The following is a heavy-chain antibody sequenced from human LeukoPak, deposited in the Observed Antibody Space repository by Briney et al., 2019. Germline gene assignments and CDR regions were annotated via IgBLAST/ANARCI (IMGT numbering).Heavy chain of an antibody. Sequence: SETLSLTCTVSGGSISSDYWSWIRQPAGKGLEWIGRIYSSGSTDYNPSLKSRVTMSVDTSKNQFSLKLSSVTAADTAVYYCVGWSATRIDYWGQGTPVTVSS. CDR1: GGSISSDY. D-gene: IGHD3-3*01. V-gene: IGHV4-4*07. CDR2: IYSSGST. CDR3: VGWSATRIDY. J-gene: IGHJ4*02.